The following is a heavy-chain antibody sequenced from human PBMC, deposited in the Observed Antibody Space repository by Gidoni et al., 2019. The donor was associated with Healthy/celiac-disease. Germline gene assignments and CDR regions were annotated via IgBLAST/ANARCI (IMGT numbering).Heavy chain of an antibody. J-gene: IGHJ6*02. V-gene: IGHV1-69*01. D-gene: IGHD3-22*01. CDR1: GGTFSSSA. Sequence: QVQLVQSGAEVTKPGSSVKVSCKASGGTFSSSALSWVRQAPGQGLEWMGETTPSCGTANYAQKFQGRVTITADESTSTAYMELSSLRSEDTAVYYCARDRGYDSSGGYGYYDGMDVWGQGTTVTVSS. CDR2: TTPSCGTA. CDR3: ARDRGYDSSGGYGYYDGMDV.